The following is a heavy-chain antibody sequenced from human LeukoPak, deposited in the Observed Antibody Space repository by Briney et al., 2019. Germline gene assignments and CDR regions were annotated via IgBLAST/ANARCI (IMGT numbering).Heavy chain of an antibody. J-gene: IGHJ4*02. V-gene: IGHV3-48*02. CDR2: ISSGSGTI. CDR3: AREPSNHYGDNFDY. D-gene: IGHD4-17*01. Sequence: QPGGSLRLSCAASGFSFSIYNMNWVRQAPRKWLEWISYISSGSGTIFYADSVKGRFTISRDNAKNSVYLQMNSLRDADTAVYYCAREPSNHYGDNFDYWGQGTLVTVSS. CDR1: GFSFSIYN.